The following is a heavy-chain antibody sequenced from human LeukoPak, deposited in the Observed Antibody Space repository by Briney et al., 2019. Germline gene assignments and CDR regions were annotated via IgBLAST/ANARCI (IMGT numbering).Heavy chain of an antibody. J-gene: IGHJ3*02. CDR3: ARDLGLWFGSIGGAFDI. Sequence: GGSLRLSCAASGLTFSTYDMNWVRQAPGKGLEWVSYISSSGSTIYYADSVKGRFTISRDNAKNSLYLQTNSLRAEDTAVYYCARDLGLWFGSIGGAFDIWGQGTMVTVSS. CDR1: GLTFSTYD. D-gene: IGHD3-10*01. V-gene: IGHV3-48*03. CDR2: ISSSGSTI.